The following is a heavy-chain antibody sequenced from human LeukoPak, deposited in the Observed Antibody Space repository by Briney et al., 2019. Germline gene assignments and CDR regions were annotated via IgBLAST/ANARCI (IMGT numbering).Heavy chain of an antibody. J-gene: IGHJ4*02. CDR1: GGTFSSYT. Sequence: SVKVSCKASGGTFSSYTISWVRQAPGQGREWMGRIIPILGIANNAHKFQGRDTITADKSTSTAYMELGSMRSEDTAVYYCARGPHYGEGDWGQGTLVTVSS. V-gene: IGHV1-69*02. CDR3: ARGPHYGEGD. D-gene: IGHD4-17*01. CDR2: IIPILGIA.